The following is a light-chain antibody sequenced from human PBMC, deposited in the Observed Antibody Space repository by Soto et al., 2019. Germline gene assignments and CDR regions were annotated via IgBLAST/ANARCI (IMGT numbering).Light chain of an antibody. CDR3: SSYAGSNGHVV. J-gene: IGLJ2*01. Sequence: QSALTQPPSASGSPGQSVTISCTGTSSDVGGYNYVSWYQQHPGKAPKLMIYEVSKRPSGVPDRFSGSKSGNTASLTVSGLQAEDEADDYCSSYAGSNGHVVFGGGTKLTVL. CDR2: EVS. CDR1: SSDVGGYNY. V-gene: IGLV2-8*01.